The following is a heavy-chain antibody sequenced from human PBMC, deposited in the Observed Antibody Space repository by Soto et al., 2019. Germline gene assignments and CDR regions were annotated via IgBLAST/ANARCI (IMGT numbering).Heavy chain of an antibody. CDR3: AIEGNGYGYFYFDY. J-gene: IGHJ4*02. CDR2: INDSGST. CDR1: GGSFSGYY. V-gene: IGHV4-34*01. D-gene: IGHD5-18*01. Sequence: PSETLSLTCAVYGGSFSGYYWSWIRQPPGKGLKWIGEINDSGSTKYNPSLKSRVTISVDTSKNQFSLKLSSVTAADTAVYYCAIEGNGYGYFYFDYWGQGTLVTVSS.